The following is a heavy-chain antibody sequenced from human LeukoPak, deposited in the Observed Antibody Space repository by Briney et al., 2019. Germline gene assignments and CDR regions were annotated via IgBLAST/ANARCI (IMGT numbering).Heavy chain of an antibody. D-gene: IGHD1-14*01. CDR1: GGSISSYY. J-gene: IGHJ4*02. Sequence: SETLSLTCTVSGGSISSYYWNWIRQPPGKGLEWIGYIPYRGNTNYSPSLKSRVTISLDTSKNQFSLKLSSETAADTAVYYCAREGLGTPFDYWGQGTLVTVSS. CDR3: AREGLGTPFDY. CDR2: IPYRGNT. V-gene: IGHV4-59*01.